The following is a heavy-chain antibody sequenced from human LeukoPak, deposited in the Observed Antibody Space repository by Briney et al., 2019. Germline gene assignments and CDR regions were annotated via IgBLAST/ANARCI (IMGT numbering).Heavy chain of an antibody. CDR2: ISYDGSNK. Sequence: GGSLRLSCAASGFTFSSYAMHWVRQAPGKGLEWVAVISYDGSNKYYADSVKGRFTISRDNSKNTLYLQMNSLRTEDTAVYYCAKLYSGYDSPIDYWGQGTLVTVSS. V-gene: IGHV3-30-3*02. CDR1: GFTFSSYA. J-gene: IGHJ4*02. CDR3: AKLYSGYDSPIDY. D-gene: IGHD5-12*01.